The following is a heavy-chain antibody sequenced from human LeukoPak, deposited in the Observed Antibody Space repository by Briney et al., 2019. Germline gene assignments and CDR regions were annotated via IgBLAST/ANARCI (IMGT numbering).Heavy chain of an antibody. D-gene: IGHD4-11*01. V-gene: IGHV4-59*01. CDR3: ARGTYNFEY. Sequence: PSETLSLTCTVSGGSISSYYWSWIRQPPGKGLEWIGYISYSGSTNYNPSLKSRVTISVDTSKTQFSLKLSSVTAADPAVYYCARGTYNFEYWGQGTLVTVSS. CDR1: GGSISSYY. CDR2: ISYSGST. J-gene: IGHJ4*02.